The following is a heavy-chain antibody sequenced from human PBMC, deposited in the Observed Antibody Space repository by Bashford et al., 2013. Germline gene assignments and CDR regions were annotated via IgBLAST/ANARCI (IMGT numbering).Heavy chain of an antibody. J-gene: IGHJ3*01. CDR2: VSSNSQNI. D-gene: IGHD3-22*01. Sequence: VRQAPGKGLEWVSCVSSNSQNIAYADSVKGRFTISRDNAKNTLYLQMNSLRAEDTALYYCARDKDYDLSGPVGRALDFWGQGTVVTVSS. CDR3: ARDKDYDLSGPVGRALDF. V-gene: IGHV3-9*01.